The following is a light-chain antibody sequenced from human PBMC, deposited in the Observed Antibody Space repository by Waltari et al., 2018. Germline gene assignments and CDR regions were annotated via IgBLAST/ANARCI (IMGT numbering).Light chain of an antibody. J-gene: IGKJ4*01. Sequence: DIVMTQSPDSLAVSLGERATVNCKSSQSVLYSSKNKNYLAWYQQKPGQPPGLNIHSASSREYGVPDRFSGSGSGTGCTLAFSSLQAEDGAVYYCQQYYSAPRTFGGGTEVEIK. CDR3: QQYYSAPRT. CDR1: QSVLYSSKNKNY. CDR2: SAS. V-gene: IGKV4-1*01.